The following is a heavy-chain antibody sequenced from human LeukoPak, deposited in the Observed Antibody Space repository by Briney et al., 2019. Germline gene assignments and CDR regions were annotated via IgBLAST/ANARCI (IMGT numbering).Heavy chain of an antibody. Sequence: SQTLSLTCAISGDSVSSNSAAWNWIRQSPSRGLEWLGRTYYRSKWYNDYAVSVKSRITINPDTSKNQFSLQLNSVTPEDAAVYYCARDSGFFLSRRIAAAGRFDPWGQGTLVTVSS. V-gene: IGHV6-1*01. CDR1: GDSVSSNSAA. D-gene: IGHD6-13*01. CDR2: TYYRSKWYN. J-gene: IGHJ5*02. CDR3: ARDSGFFLSRRIAAAGRFDP.